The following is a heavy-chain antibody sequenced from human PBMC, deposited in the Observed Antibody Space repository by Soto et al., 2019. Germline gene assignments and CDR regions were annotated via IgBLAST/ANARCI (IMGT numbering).Heavy chain of an antibody. CDR3: ARDPALGGYSYGGVY. CDR2: IYYSGST. Sequence: SETLSLTCTVSGGSISSGDYYWSWIRQPPGKGLEWIGYIYYSGSTYYNPSLKSRVSISVDTSKNQFSLKLSSVTAADTAVYYCARDPALGGYSYGGVYWCQGTLVTVSS. V-gene: IGHV4-30-4*01. J-gene: IGHJ4*02. CDR1: GGSISSGDYY. D-gene: IGHD5-18*01.